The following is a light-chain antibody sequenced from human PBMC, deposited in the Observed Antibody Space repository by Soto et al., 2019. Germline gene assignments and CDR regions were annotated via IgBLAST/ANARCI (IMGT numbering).Light chain of an antibody. CDR3: QQYNGYSTWT. V-gene: IGKV1-5*01. J-gene: IGKJ1*01. CDR2: DAS. CDR1: QSISIW. Sequence: DIQMTQSPSTLSASVGDRITITCRASQSISIWLAWYQQTPGKAPKVLIYDASRLESGVPSRFSGSGSGTEFTLTISSLQPDDFATYYCQQYNGYSTWTFGQGTRVEIK.